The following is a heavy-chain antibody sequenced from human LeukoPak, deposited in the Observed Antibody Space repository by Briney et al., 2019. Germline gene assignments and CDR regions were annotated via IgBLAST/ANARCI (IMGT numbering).Heavy chain of an antibody. Sequence: GGSLRLSCAASGFTFSSYSMNWVRQAPGKGLEWVSSISSSSSYIYYADSVKGRFTVSRDNAKNSLYLQMNSLRAEDTAVYYCARVLSGYYGMDVWGQGTTVTVSS. V-gene: IGHV3-21*01. CDR2: ISSSSSYI. J-gene: IGHJ6*02. CDR3: ARVLSGYYGMDV. CDR1: GFTFSSYS.